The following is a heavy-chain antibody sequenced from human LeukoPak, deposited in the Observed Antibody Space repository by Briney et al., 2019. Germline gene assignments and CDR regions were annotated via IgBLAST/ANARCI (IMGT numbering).Heavy chain of an antibody. J-gene: IGHJ4*02. CDR3: TRHIAAAVSYIDY. CDR2: IYYSGST. Sequence: PSETLTLTCTVSGGSISSYYWSWIRQPPGKGLEWIGYIYYSGSTNYNPSLKSRVTISVDTSKNQFSLKLSSVTAADTAVYYCTRHIAAAVSYIDYWGQGTLVTVSS. CDR1: GGSISSYY. V-gene: IGHV4-59*08. D-gene: IGHD6-13*01.